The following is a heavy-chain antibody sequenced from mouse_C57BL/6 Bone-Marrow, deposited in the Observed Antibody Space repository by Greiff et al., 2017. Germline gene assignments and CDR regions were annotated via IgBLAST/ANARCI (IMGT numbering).Heavy chain of an antibody. CDR3: ARDPTADYYAMYY. J-gene: IGHJ4*01. V-gene: IGHV1-39*01. D-gene: IGHD1-2*01. Sequence: ELKPQESGPELVKPGASVKISCKASGYSFTDYNMNWVKQSNGKSLEWIGVINPNYGTTSYNQKFKGKATLTVAQSSSTSYMRLNSLTSEDSAVYYCARDPTADYYAMYYWGQETSVTVSS. CDR2: INPNYGTT. CDR1: GYSFTDYN.